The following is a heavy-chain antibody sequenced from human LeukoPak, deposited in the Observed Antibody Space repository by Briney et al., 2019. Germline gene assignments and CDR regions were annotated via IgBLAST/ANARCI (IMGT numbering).Heavy chain of an antibody. CDR1: GYNFSTYW. Sequence: GESLKISCKGSGYNFSTYWIAWVRQMPGKGLEWMGIIYPGDSDTRYSPSFQGQVTISADKSITTAYLQWSSLKASDTAMYFCARSDSSGSRGFAYWGQGALVTVSS. J-gene: IGHJ4*02. V-gene: IGHV5-51*01. CDR2: IYPGDSDT. D-gene: IGHD3-10*01. CDR3: ARSDSSGSRGFAY.